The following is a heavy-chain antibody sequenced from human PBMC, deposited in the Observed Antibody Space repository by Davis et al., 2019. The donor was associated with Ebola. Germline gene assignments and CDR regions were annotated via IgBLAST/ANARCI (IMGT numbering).Heavy chain of an antibody. CDR1: DYSISSGYN. V-gene: IGHV4-38-2*02. CDR2: IYHSGST. J-gene: IGHJ4*02. Sequence: SETLSLTFTVSDYSISSGYNWGWIRPPPGKGLGWIGTIYHSGSTYYNPSLESRVTISLDTSKNQFSLKLSSVTAADTAVDYWARGRYSYGYFDYWGKGTLVTGSP. CDR3: ARGRYSYGYFDY. D-gene: IGHD5-18*01.